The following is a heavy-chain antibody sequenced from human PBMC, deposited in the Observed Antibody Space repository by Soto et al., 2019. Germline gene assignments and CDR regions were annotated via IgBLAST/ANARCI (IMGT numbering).Heavy chain of an antibody. CDR2: ISSSSSTM. J-gene: IGHJ6*03. V-gene: IGHV3-48*01. CDR3: ARATQYPIFTGYYQLYFYYFMDV. D-gene: IGHD3-9*01. CDR1: GFTLSSYS. Sequence: EVQLVESGGGLVQPGESLRLSCTASGFTLSSYSMNWVRQAPGKGLEWISYISSSSSTMFYSDSVKGRFTISRDNDKNSLFLQMNSLRAEDTALYYCARATQYPIFTGYYQLYFYYFMDVWGQGTTVTVSS.